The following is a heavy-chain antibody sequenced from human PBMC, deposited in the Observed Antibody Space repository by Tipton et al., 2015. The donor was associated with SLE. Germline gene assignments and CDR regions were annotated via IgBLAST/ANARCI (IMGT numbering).Heavy chain of an antibody. CDR2: IKQDGSEK. CDR1: GGSFSGYY. D-gene: IGHD2-8*01. J-gene: IGHJ4*02. CDR3: ARGGVKRAGAFDY. V-gene: IGHV3-7*03. Sequence: GSLRLSCAVYGGSFSGYYWSWIRQPPGKGLEWVANIKQDGSEKYYVDSVKGRFTISRDNAKNSLYLQMNSLRAEDTAVYYCARGGVKRAGAFDYWGQGTLVTVSS.